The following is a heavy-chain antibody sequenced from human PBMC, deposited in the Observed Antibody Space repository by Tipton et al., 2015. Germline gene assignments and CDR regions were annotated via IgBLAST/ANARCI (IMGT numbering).Heavy chain of an antibody. CDR1: GGSISTSNW. CDR3: ARDGVISGYMWKLDS. CDR2: IYRSGSS. V-gene: IGHV4-4*02. D-gene: IGHD3-22*01. J-gene: IGHJ4*02. Sequence: TLSLTCAVSGGSISTSNWWSWVRQPPGKGLEWVGEIYRSGSSNLNPSLKSRIFISVDKSKNQFSLRLDSVTAADTAVYYCARDGVISGYMWKLDSWGPGALVTVSS.